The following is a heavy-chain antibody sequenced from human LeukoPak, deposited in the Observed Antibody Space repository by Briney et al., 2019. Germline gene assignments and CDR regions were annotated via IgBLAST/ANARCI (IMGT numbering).Heavy chain of an antibody. V-gene: IGHV3-30*14. Sequence: GGSLRLSTVQPRVTFSTYTVHWVGHGPNKRLEWVALISHHGSNEYYADSVKGRFTISRDNSKNTLYLQMNNPRVEDTAIYYCARVHDTTGYYHYLDSWGQGTLVTVSS. J-gene: IGHJ4*02. CDR3: ARVHDTTGYYHYLDS. D-gene: IGHD3-9*01. CDR1: VTFSTYT. CDR2: ISHHGSNE.